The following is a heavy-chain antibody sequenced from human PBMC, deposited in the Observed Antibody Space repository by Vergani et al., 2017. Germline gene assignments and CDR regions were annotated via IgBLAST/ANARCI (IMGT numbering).Heavy chain of an antibody. CDR1: GGSISSSSYY. CDR2: ISGSGGST. D-gene: IGHD2-8*02. J-gene: IGHJ4*02. CDR3: AKDLFFLSGGGYNF. V-gene: IGHV3-23*01. Sequence: LQLQESGPGLVKPSETLSLTCTVSGGSISSSSYYWGWVRQAPGKGLEWVSAISGSGGSTYYADSVKGRFTISRDNSKNTLYLQMNSLRAEDTAVYYCAKDLFFLSGGGYNFWGQGTLVTVSS.